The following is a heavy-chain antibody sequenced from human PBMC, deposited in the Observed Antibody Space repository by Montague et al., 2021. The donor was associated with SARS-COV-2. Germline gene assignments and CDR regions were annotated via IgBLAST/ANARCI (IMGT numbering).Heavy chain of an antibody. D-gene: IGHD6-19*01. CDR1: GFTLSSYA. CDR2: ISYDGSNK. V-gene: IGHV3-30-3*01. J-gene: IGHJ6*02. CDR3: ARDRSGVRSSGWTYYYYGMDV. Sequence: SLRLSCAASGFTLSSYAMHWVRQAPGKGLEWVAVISYDGSNKYYADSVKGRFTISRDNSKNTLYLQMNSLRAEDTAVYYCARDRSGVRSSGWTYYYYGMDVWGQGTTVTVSS.